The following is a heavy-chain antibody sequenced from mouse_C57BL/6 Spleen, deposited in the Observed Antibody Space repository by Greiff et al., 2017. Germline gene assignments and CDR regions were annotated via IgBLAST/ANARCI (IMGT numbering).Heavy chain of an antibody. CDR1: GFTFTDYY. J-gene: IGHJ1*03. D-gene: IGHD1-1*01. V-gene: IGHV7-3*01. CDR3: ARYDCGSIWYFDV. CDR2: IRNKANGYTT. Sequence: EVKLVESGGGLVQPGGSLSLSCAASGFTFTDYYMSWVRQPPGKALEWLGFIRNKANGYTTEYSASVKGRFTISRDYSQSILYLQMHALRAEVSATYDCARYDCGSIWYFDVWGTGTTVTVSS.